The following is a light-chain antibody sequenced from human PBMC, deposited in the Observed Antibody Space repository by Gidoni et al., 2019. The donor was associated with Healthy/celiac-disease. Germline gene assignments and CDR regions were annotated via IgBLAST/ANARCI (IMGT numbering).Light chain of an antibody. V-gene: IGKV3-15*01. CDR1: QSVSSN. Sequence: EIVMTQSHATLSVSPGERATLSCRASQSVSSNLAWYQQKPGQAPRLLIYGASTRATGIPARFSGSGSGTEFTLTISSLQSEDFAVYYCQQYNNWPPGTFGPGTKVDIK. CDR2: GAS. J-gene: IGKJ3*01. CDR3: QQYNNWPPGT.